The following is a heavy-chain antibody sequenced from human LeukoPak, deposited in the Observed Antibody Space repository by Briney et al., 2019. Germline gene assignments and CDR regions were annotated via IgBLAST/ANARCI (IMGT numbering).Heavy chain of an antibody. CDR2: IHHSGST. D-gene: IGHD3-22*01. V-gene: IGHV4-34*01. CDR3: ARGEVYYYDSSGSDHFDY. Sequence: SETLSLTCAVYGGSFSGYYWSWIRQPPGKGLEWIGEIHHSGSTNCNPSLKSRVTILLDKSKNQFSLKLSTVTAADTAVYFCARGEVYYYDSSGSDHFDYWGQGTLVTVSS. J-gene: IGHJ4*02. CDR1: GGSFSGYY.